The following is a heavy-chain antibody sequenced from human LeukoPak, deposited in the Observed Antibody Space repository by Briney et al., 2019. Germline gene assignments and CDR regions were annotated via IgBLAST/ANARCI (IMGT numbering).Heavy chain of an antibody. CDR2: IYYSGST. J-gene: IGHJ4*02. CDR3: ARGIKVLRDGYNYLDY. CDR1: GGSISSYY. V-gene: IGHV4-59*01. D-gene: IGHD5-24*01. Sequence: SETLSLTCTVSGGSISSYYWSWIRQPPGKGLEWIGNIYYSGSTTCNPSLKSRVTISVDTSKNQVSLKMSSVTAADAAVYYCARGIKVLRDGYNYLDYWGQGTLVTVSS.